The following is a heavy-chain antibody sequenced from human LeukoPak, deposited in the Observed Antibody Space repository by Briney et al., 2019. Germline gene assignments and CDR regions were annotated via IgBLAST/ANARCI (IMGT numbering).Heavy chain of an antibody. CDR3: ARCLGFLIGSTWYPDAFDF. CDR2: IYHSGST. J-gene: IGHJ3*01. CDR1: GGSISSSNW. V-gene: IGHV4-4*02. D-gene: IGHD6-13*01. Sequence: SETLSLTCAVSGGSISSSNWWSWVRQPPGKGLEWIGEIYHSGSTNYNPSLKSRVTISVDSSKNQMSLKLSSVTASDTAVYYCARCLGFLIGSTWYPDAFDFWGQGKMVTVSS.